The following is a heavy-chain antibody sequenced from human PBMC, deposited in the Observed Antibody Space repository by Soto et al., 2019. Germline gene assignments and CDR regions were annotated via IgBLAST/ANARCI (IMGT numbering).Heavy chain of an antibody. Sequence: WTWIRQHPGKGLEWIGYIYYSGGTFYNPSLKSRVTISIDTSKSEFSLELSSVTAADTAVYYCAGDKAYCSNTNCYGGTYVDHWGQGTLVTVSS. D-gene: IGHD2-2*01. V-gene: IGHV4-31*02. CDR2: IYYSGGT. J-gene: IGHJ5*02. CDR3: AGDKAYCSNTNCYGGTYVDH.